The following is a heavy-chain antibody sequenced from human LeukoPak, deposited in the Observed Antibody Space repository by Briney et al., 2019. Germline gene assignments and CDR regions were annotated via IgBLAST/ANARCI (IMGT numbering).Heavy chain of an antibody. D-gene: IGHD2-2*03. Sequence: SETLSLTCTVSGGSISSSSYYWGWIRQPPGKGLEWIGNIYYTGTTYSNPSLKSRVTISVDTSKNQFSLKLSSVTAADTAVYYRARLDPRGPDDYWGQGTLVTVSS. V-gene: IGHV4-39*01. J-gene: IGHJ4*02. CDR1: GGSISSSSYY. CDR3: ARLDPRGPDDY. CDR2: IYYTGTT.